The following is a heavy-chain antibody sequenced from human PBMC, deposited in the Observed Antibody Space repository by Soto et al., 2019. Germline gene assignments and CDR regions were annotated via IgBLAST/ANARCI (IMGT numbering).Heavy chain of an antibody. J-gene: IGHJ3*02. CDR2: ISYDGSNK. Sequence: QVQLVESGGGVVQPGRSLRLSCAASGFTFSSYAMHWVRQAPGKGLEWVAVISYDGSNKYYADSVKGRFIISRDNSKNTLYLQMNSLRAEDRAVYYCARDYPPGEQWLVHHDAFDIWGQGTMVTVSS. CDR3: ARDYPPGEQWLVHHDAFDI. V-gene: IGHV3-30-3*01. CDR1: GFTFSSYA. D-gene: IGHD6-19*01.